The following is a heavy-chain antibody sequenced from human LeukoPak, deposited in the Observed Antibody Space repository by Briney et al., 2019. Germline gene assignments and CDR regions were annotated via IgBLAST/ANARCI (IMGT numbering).Heavy chain of an antibody. CDR1: GVTFSNYW. D-gene: IGHD2-15*01. CDR2: INGDGRST. V-gene: IGHV3-74*01. CDR3: AAVVTDTPVDY. Sequence: GGSLRLSCAASGVTFSNYWMHWVRQAPGKGLVWVSRINGDGRSTHYADSVQGRFTISRDNAKNTVYLQMNSLRAEDTAVYYCAAVVTDTPVDYWGQGTLVTVSS. J-gene: IGHJ4*02.